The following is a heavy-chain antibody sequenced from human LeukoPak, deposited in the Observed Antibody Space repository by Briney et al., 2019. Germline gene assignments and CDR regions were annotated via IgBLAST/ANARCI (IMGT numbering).Heavy chain of an antibody. CDR3: ARDSMELSTDPYFDY. V-gene: IGHV3-48*03. CDR2: ISSSGSTI. CDR1: GFTFSSYE. D-gene: IGHD3-16*02. J-gene: IGHJ4*02. Sequence: GGSLRLSCAASGFTFSSYEMNWVRQAPGKGLEWVSYISSSGSTIYYADSVKGRFTISRDNAKNSLYLQMNSLRAEDTAVYYCARDSMELSTDPYFDYWGQGTLVTVSS.